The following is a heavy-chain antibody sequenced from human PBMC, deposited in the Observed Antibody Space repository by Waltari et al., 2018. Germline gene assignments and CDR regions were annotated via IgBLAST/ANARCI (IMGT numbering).Heavy chain of an antibody. CDR3: ARGRSTGYYMYV. V-gene: IGHV4-39*07. CDR2: IYYSGST. CDR1: GGSISSSSYY. D-gene: IGHD1-1*01. Sequence: QLQLQESGPGLVKPSETLSLTCTVSGGSISSSSYYWGWIRQPPGKGLEWIGSIYYSGSTYYNPSLKSRVTISVDTSKNQFSLKLSSVTAADTAVYYCARGRSTGYYMYVWGKGTTVTVSS. J-gene: IGHJ6*03.